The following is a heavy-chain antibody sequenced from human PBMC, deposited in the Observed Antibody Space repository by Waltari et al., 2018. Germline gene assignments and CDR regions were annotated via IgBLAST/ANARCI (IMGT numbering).Heavy chain of an antibody. V-gene: IGHV4-4*07. D-gene: IGHD6-6*01. CDR3: ARGRVSSSWRYFDY. Sequence: QVQLQESGPGLVKPSETLSLTCSVSGGSISNYYWSWIRQPAGKGLEWIGRIYSDGSTNYNPSLKSRVTMSVDTSKNYFSLKLSSVTAADTAVYYCARGRVSSSWRYFDYWGQGTLVTVSS. CDR1: GGSISNYY. CDR2: IYSDGST. J-gene: IGHJ4*02.